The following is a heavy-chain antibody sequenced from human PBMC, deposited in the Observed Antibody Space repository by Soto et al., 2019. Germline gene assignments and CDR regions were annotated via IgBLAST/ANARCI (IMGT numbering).Heavy chain of an antibody. CDR3: ARAPITMIDNPPSLDYYYYGMDV. Sequence: SGKVSCKASCSTFSFYTINGVRQAPGLGLEWMGRVNPILSMSNYAQKFQGRVTMTADKSTSTAYMELSSLRSEDTAVYYCARAPITMIDNPPSLDYYYYGMDVWGQGTMVTVSS. CDR1: CSTFSFYT. CDR2: VNPILSMS. J-gene: IGHJ6*02. D-gene: IGHD3-22*01. V-gene: IGHV1-69*02.